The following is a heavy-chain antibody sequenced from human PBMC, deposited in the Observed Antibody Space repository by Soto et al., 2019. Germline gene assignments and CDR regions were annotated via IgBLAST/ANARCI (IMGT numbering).Heavy chain of an antibody. CDR2: INPNSGGT. J-gene: IGHJ4*02. CDR1: GYTFTGYY. CDR3: ARDLWSGSPCIDY. Sequence: QVQLVQSGAEVKKPGASVKVSCKASGYTFTGYYLHWVRQAPGQGLEWMGWINPNSGGTNYAQKFQGWVPMTRYPSISTAYMELSRLGSDDTAVYYCARDLWSGSPCIDYWGQGTLVTVSS. D-gene: IGHD3-3*01. V-gene: IGHV1-2*04.